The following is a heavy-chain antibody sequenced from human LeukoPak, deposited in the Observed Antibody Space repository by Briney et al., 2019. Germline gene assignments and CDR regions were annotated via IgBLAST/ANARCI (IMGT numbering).Heavy chain of an antibody. CDR3: SRHRHLGEYPYYGVGNNWFDP. J-gene: IGHJ5*02. Sequence: ASVKVSFNAYGHTLTNYGIRCVLQAPGQGLEWMGWINTYNGNTNHAQKVQGRVTMTTDTSTSTAYMELRSLRSDDTAVYEPSRHRHLGEYPYYGVGNNWFDPWGQGTLVTVSS. D-gene: IGHD2-21*01. CDR2: INTYNGNT. V-gene: IGHV1-18*04. CDR1: GHTLTNYG.